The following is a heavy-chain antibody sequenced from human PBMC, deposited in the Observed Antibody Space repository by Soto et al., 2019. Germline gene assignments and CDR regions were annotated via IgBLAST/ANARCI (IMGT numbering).Heavy chain of an antibody. CDR3: AREFLGYCSSTSCYGRYFDY. Sequence: TLSLTCTVSGGSISSYYRSWIRQPPGKGLEWIGYIYYSGSTNYNPSLKSRVTISVDTSKNQFSLKLSSVTAADTAVYYCAREFLGYCSSTSCYGRYFDYWGQGTLVTVSS. J-gene: IGHJ4*02. CDR2: IYYSGST. V-gene: IGHV4-59*01. D-gene: IGHD2-2*01. CDR1: GGSISSYY.